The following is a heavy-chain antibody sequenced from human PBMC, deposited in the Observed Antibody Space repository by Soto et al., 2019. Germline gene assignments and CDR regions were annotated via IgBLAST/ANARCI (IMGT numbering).Heavy chain of an antibody. Sequence: GGSLRLSCAASGFTFSSYGMHWVRQAPGKGLEWVAVIWYDGSNKYYADSVKGRFTISRDNSKNTLYLQMNSLRAEDTAVYYCARAGYYEKAIDIMGKGTRVTVSS. J-gene: IGHJ3*02. CDR2: IWYDGSNK. CDR3: ARAGYYEKAIDI. V-gene: IGHV3-33*01. D-gene: IGHD5-18*01. CDR1: GFTFSSYG.